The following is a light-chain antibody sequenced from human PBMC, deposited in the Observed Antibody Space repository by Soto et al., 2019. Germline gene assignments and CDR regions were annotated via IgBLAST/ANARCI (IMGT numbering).Light chain of an antibody. Sequence: EIAMTQSPATLSVSPGERVTLSCRASQSVSSDLAWYQHKPGQAPRLLIYGASTRATTTPARFSGSGSGTEFSLSISSLQSEDFAVYYCLQYNDWPPKQYTFGQGTKLEIK. CDR1: QSVSSD. CDR3: LQYNDWPPKQYT. CDR2: GAS. V-gene: IGKV3-15*01. J-gene: IGKJ2*01.